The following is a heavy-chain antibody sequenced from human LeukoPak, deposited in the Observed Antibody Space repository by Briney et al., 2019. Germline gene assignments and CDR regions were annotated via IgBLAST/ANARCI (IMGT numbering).Heavy chain of an antibody. CDR3: ARDFYDSSGYNDAFDI. CDR2: IYHSGST. Sequence: SGTLSLTCAVSGGSISSSNWWSWVRQPPGKGLEGIGEIYHSGSTNYNPSLKSRVTISVDKSKNQFSLKLNCVTAAGTAVYYCARDFYDSSGYNDAFDIWGQGTMVTVSS. J-gene: IGHJ3*02. V-gene: IGHV4-4*02. D-gene: IGHD3-22*01. CDR1: GGSISSSNW.